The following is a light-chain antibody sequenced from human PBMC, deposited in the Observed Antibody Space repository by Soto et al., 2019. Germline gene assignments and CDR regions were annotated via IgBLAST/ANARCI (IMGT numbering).Light chain of an antibody. Sequence: DIQMTQSPSSLSASVGDRVTITCRASQSIATFLNWYQQRPGQAPRLLIYAASNLENGVPSTFRGSGSETLVTLTISSLQPEDFATYYCQQSYRTPVTFGQGTKLEIK. J-gene: IGKJ2*01. CDR1: QSIATF. V-gene: IGKV1-39*01. CDR2: AAS. CDR3: QQSYRTPVT.